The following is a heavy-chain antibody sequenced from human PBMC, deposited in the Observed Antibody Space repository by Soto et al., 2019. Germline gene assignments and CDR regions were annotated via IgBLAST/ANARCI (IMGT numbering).Heavy chain of an antibody. CDR1: GGSISSGGYY. V-gene: IGHV4-31*03. J-gene: IGHJ4*02. CDR2: IYYSGST. CDR3: ARDEGNGVGFDY. D-gene: IGHD3-10*01. Sequence: QVQLQESGPGLVKPSQTLSLTCTVSGGSISSGGYYWSWIRQHPGKGLEWIGYIYYSGSTYYNPSLKRRVTTTVDTSKNQFSLKLSSVTAADTAVYYWARDEGNGVGFDYWGQGTLVTVSS.